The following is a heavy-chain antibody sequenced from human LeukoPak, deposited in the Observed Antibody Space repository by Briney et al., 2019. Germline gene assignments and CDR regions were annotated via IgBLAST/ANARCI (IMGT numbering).Heavy chain of an antibody. CDR1: GFTFDDYA. D-gene: IGHD2-21*02. Sequence: GGSLRLSCAASGFTFDDYAMHWVRHAPGKGLEWVSGISWNSGGIGYVGSVKGRFTISRDNAKNSLYLQMNSLRAEDTAVYYCARGSVTLRTDYWGQGTLVTVSS. CDR3: ARGSVTLRTDY. J-gene: IGHJ4*02. CDR2: ISWNSGGI. V-gene: IGHV3-9*01.